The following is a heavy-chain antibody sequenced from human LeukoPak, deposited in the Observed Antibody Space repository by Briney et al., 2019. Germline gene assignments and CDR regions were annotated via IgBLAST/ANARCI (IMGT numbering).Heavy chain of an antibody. D-gene: IGHD4-17*01. J-gene: IGHJ6*03. CDR2: INNDGSST. Sequence: PGGSLRLSCAASGFTFSTSWMHWVRQAPGKGLVWVSHINNDGSSTTYADSVKGRFTISRDNAKNTLYLQMNSLRAEDTAIYYCARTPTAPAWRYYYMDVWGKGTTVTVSS. CDR1: GFTFSTSW. CDR3: ARTPTAPAWRYYYMDV. V-gene: IGHV3-74*03.